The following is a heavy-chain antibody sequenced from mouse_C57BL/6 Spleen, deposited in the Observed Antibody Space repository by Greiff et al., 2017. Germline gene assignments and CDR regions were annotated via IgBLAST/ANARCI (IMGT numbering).Heavy chain of an antibody. CDR1: GYTFTDYY. Sequence: EVQLQQSGPELVKPGASVKISCKASGYTFTDYYMNWVKQSHGKSLEWIGDINPNNGGTSYNQKFKGKATLTVDKSSSTAYMELRSLTSEDSAVYYCARGVDHFDYWGQGTTLTVSS. V-gene: IGHV1-26*01. CDR2: INPNNGGT. CDR3: ARGVDHFDY. J-gene: IGHJ2*01.